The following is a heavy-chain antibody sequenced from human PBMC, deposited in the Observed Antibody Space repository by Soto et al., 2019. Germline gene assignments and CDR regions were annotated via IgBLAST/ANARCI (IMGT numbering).Heavy chain of an antibody. Sequence: EVQLVESGGGLVEPGGSLRLSCAASEFTFGDAWMSWVRQAPGKGLEWVGRIKDNAEGGTTDYPAPVRGRFTISRDDSKRTLLPPMGTLKTEDRAMYCYATCTGRGIRNRFGILDIWGQGPMITVSS. D-gene: IGHD1-20*01. CDR2: IKDNAEGGTT. V-gene: IGHV3-15*01. CDR3: ATCTGRGIRNRFGILDI. CDR1: EFTFGDAW. J-gene: IGHJ3*02.